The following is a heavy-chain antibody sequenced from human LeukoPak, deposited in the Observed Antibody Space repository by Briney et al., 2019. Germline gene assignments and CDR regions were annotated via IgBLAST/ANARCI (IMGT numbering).Heavy chain of an antibody. V-gene: IGHV1-2*02. CDR2: INPNSGGT. CDR1: GYTFTGYY. Sequence: ASVKVSCKASGYTFTGYYMHWVRQAPGQGLEWMGWINPNSGGTNYAQKFQGRVTMTRDTSISTAYMELRSLRSDDTAVYYCARTYGVVVVPAATRGWFDPWGQGTLVTVSS. CDR3: ARTYGVVVVPAATRGWFDP. D-gene: IGHD2-2*01. J-gene: IGHJ5*02.